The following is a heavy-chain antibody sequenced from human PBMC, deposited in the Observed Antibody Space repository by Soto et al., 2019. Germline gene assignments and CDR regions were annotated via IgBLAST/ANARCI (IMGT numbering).Heavy chain of an antibody. Sequence: PSETLSRTCALYARPLSGYHSASIRHPPGKGLECIGETNHSGSTNYNPSLKSRVTISVDTSKNQFSLKLSSVTAADTAVYYCARGFSKSGIAAAGSLDYWGQGTLVTVSS. D-gene: IGHD6-13*01. CDR1: ARPLSGYH. V-gene: IGHV4-34*01. CDR2: TNHSGST. J-gene: IGHJ4*02. CDR3: ARGFSKSGIAAAGSLDY.